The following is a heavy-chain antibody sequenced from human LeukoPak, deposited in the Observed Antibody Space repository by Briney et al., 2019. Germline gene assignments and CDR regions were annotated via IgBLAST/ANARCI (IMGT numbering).Heavy chain of an antibody. J-gene: IGHJ4*02. V-gene: IGHV4-34*01. CDR1: GGSFSGYY. D-gene: IGHD1-26*01. CDR3: ASRGVGATTGFDY. Sequence: SETLSLTCAVYGGSFSGYYWSWIRQPPGKGLEWVGEINHSGSTNYNLSLKSRVTISVDTSKNQFSLKLSSVTAADTAVYYCASRGVGATTGFDYWSQGTLVTVSS. CDR2: INHSGST.